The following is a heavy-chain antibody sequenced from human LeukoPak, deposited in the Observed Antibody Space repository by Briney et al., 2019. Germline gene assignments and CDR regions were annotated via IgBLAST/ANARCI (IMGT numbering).Heavy chain of an antibody. V-gene: IGHV3-7*01. J-gene: IGHJ4*02. CDR2: LNQDADRE. CDR1: GFTFSSYA. CDR3: ARATTASARDH. Sequence: GGSLRLSCAASGFTFSSYAMSWARQAPGKGLEWVASLNQDADREYYVDSVKGRFTISRDNAKNSLYLQMDSLRVEDTAVYYCARATTASARDHWGQGTLVTVSS. D-gene: IGHD1-14*01.